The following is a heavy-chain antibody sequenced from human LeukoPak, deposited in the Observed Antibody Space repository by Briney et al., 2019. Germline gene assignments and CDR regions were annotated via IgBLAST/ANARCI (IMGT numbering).Heavy chain of an antibody. Sequence: GSSVKVSCKASGGTFSSYAISWVRQAPGQGLEWMGGIIPIFGTANYAQKFQGRVTITTDESTSTAYMELSSLRSEDTAVYYCARDVRYYGSGSYDDYWGQGTLVTVSS. CDR1: GGTFSSYA. CDR2: IIPIFGTA. V-gene: IGHV1-69*05. J-gene: IGHJ4*02. D-gene: IGHD3-10*01. CDR3: ARDVRYYGSGSYDDY.